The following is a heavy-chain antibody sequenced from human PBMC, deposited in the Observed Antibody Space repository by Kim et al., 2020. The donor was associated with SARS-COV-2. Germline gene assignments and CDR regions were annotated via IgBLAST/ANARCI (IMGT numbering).Heavy chain of an antibody. J-gene: IGHJ5*02. D-gene: IGHD3-22*01. CDR3: ARDLGMIDGNWFDP. CDR2: IYSGGST. V-gene: IGHV3-53*01. CDR1: GFTVSSNY. Sequence: GGSLRLSCAASGFTVSSNYMSWVRQAPGKGLEWVSVIYSGGSTYYADSVKGRFTISRDNSKNTLYLQMNSLRAEDTAVYYCARDLGMIDGNWFDPWGQGTLVTVSS.